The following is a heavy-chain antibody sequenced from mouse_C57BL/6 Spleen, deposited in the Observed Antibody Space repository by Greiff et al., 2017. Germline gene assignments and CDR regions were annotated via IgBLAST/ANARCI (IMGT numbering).Heavy chain of an antibody. CDR1: GYAFSSSW. Sequence: QVQLQQSGPELVKPGASVKISCKASGYAFSSSWMNWVKQRPGKGLEWIGRIYPGDGDTNYNGKFEGKATLTADKSSSTAYMQLSSLTSEDSAVYFCARCYSNPYYAMDYWGQGTSVTVSS. CDR2: IYPGDGDT. J-gene: IGHJ4*01. D-gene: IGHD2-5*01. CDR3: ARCYSNPYYAMDY. V-gene: IGHV1-82*01.